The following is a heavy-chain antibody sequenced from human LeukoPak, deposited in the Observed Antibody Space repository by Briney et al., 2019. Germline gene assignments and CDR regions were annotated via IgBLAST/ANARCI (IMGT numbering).Heavy chain of an antibody. CDR2: ISAYNGNT. J-gene: IGHJ4*02. V-gene: IGHV1-18*01. CDR3: ARGTYGSSGYYSPGDY. CDR1: GYTFTSYG. D-gene: IGHD3-22*01. Sequence: GASVKVSCKASGYTFTSYGISWVRQAPRQGLEWMGWISAYNGNTNYAQKLQGRVTMTTDTSTSTAYMELRSLRSDDTAVYYCARGTYGSSGYYSPGDYWGQGTLVTVSS.